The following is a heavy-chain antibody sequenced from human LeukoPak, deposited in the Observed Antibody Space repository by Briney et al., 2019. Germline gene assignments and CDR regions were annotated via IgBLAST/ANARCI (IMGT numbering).Heavy chain of an antibody. J-gene: IGHJ4*02. D-gene: IGHD6-13*01. CDR1: GFTFSSYW. Sequence: GGSLRLSCAASGFTFSSYWMSWVRQAPGKGLEWVANIKQDGSEKYYVDSVKGRFTISRDNAKNSLYLQMNSLRAEDTAVHYCARQSKTIAAAGDALDYWGQGTLVTVSS. V-gene: IGHV3-7*05. CDR3: ARQSKTIAAAGDALDY. CDR2: IKQDGSEK.